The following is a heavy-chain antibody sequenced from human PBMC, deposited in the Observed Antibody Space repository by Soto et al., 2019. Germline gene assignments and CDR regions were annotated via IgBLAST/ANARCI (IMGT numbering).Heavy chain of an antibody. CDR3: ARAGGLGAVAVDY. Sequence: TSETLSLTCAVSGGSISSGGYSWSWIRQPPGKGLEWIGYIYHGSTYYNPSLKSRVTISVDRSKNQFSLKLSSVTAADTAVYYCARAGGLGAVAVDYWGQGTLVTVSS. V-gene: IGHV4-30-2*01. CDR2: IYHGST. D-gene: IGHD6-19*01. CDR1: GGSISSGGYS. J-gene: IGHJ4*02.